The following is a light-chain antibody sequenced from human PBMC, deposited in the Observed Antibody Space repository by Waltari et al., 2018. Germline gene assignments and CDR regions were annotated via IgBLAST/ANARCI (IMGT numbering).Light chain of an antibody. CDR2: EVS. V-gene: IGLV2-14*01. Sequence: QSALTQPASVSGSPGQSITISCTGTSSYVGGYNYVSWYQQHPGKAPKFMIYEVSNRPSGVSNRFSGSKSGNTASLTISGLQAEDEADYYCSSYTSSSTLDVVFGGGTKLTVL. CDR1: SSYVGGYNY. J-gene: IGLJ2*01. CDR3: SSYTSSSTLDVV.